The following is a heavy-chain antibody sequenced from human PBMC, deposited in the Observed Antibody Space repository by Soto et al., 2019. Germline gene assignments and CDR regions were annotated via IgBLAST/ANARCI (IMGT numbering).Heavy chain of an antibody. J-gene: IGHJ6*02. D-gene: IGHD3-3*01. V-gene: IGHV3-43*02. Sequence: GESLKISCAASGFTFDDYAMHWVRQAPGKGLEWVSLISGDGGSTYYEDSVKGRFTISRDNSKNSLYLQMNSLRTEDTALYYCAKDMSYDFWSGTYDYGMDVWGQGTTVTVSS. CDR1: GFTFDDYA. CDR2: ISGDGGST. CDR3: AKDMSYDFWSGTYDYGMDV.